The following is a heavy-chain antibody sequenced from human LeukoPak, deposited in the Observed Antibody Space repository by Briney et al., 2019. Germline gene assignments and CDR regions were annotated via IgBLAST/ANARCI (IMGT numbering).Heavy chain of an antibody. CDR3: ARGRYRSSSWYPYHYSYYGMDV. CDR2: IYTSGST. V-gene: IGHV4-61*02. CDR1: GGSISSGSYY. J-gene: IGHJ6*02. Sequence: PSETLSLTCTVSGGSISSGSYYWSWIRQPAGKVLEWIGRIYTSGSTNYNPSLKSRVTIAVDTSKNQFSLKLSSVTAADTDVYYCARGRYRSSSWYPYHYSYYGMDVWGQGTTVTVSS. D-gene: IGHD6-13*01.